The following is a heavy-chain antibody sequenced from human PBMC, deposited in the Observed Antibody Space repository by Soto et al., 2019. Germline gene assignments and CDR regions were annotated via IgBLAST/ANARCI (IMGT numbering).Heavy chain of an antibody. CDR1: GGTFSSYA. CDR3: AGPHVELRVPAWFDP. J-gene: IGHJ5*02. CDR2: IIPIFGTA. D-gene: IGHD3-10*01. V-gene: IGHV1-69*12. Sequence: QVQLVQSGAEVKKPGSSVKVSCKASGGTFSSYAISWVRQAPGQGLEWMGGIIPIFGTANYAQKFQGRVTITADDATRTAYMELSSLRSEDMAVYYCAGPHVELRVPAWFDPWGQGTLVTVSS.